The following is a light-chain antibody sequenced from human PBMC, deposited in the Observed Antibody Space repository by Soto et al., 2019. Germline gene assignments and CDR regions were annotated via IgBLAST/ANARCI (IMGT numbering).Light chain of an antibody. CDR3: QQRSDWPIT. Sequence: EIVMTQSPATLSVSPGERATLPCRASQSVSSNLAWYQQKPGQAPRLLIYGASTRATGIPARFSGSGSGIDFTLTISSLEPEDFAVYYCQQRSDWPITFGQGTRLE. J-gene: IGKJ5*01. CDR1: QSVSSN. CDR2: GAS. V-gene: IGKV3-15*01.